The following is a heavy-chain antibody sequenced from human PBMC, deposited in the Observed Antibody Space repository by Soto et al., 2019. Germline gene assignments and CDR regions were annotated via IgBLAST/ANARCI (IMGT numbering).Heavy chain of an antibody. D-gene: IGHD1-26*01. V-gene: IGHV1-24*01. CDR1: GYTLTELS. Sequence: GASVKVSCKVSGYTLTELSMHWVRQAPGKGLEWMGGFDPEDGETIYAQKFQGRVTMTEDTSTDTAYMELSSLRSEDTAVYYCATRHRVGATKGAWFDPWGQGTLVTVSS. CDR3: ATRHRVGATKGAWFDP. CDR2: FDPEDGET. J-gene: IGHJ5*02.